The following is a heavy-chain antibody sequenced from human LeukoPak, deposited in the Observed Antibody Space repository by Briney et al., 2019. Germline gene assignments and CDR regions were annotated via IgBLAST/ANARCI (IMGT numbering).Heavy chain of an antibody. J-gene: IGHJ3*02. D-gene: IGHD3-22*01. CDR1: GYTFTSYG. V-gene: IGHV1-18*01. CDR2: ISAYNGNT. CDR3: AKALISGYYYGGGDAFDI. Sequence: ASVKVSCKASGYTFTSYGISWVRQAPGQGLEWMGWISAYNGNTNYAQKLQGRVTMTTDTSPSTAYMELRSLRSDDTAVYYCAKALISGYYYGGGDAFDIWGQGTMVTVSS.